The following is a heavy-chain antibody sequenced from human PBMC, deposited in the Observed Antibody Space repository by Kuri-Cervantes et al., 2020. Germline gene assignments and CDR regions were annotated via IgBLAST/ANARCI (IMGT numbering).Heavy chain of an antibody. V-gene: IGHV1-2*02. J-gene: IGHJ4*02. Sequence: ASVKVSCKASGYTFTGYYMHWVRQAPGQGLEWMGWINPYSGGANYAQKVQGRVTMTTDTSTSTAYMELRSLTSDDTAVYYCAREHPRYAGGDHWGQGTLVTVSS. CDR3: AREHPRYAGGDH. CDR2: INPYSGGA. D-gene: IGHD2-2*01. CDR1: GYTFTGYY.